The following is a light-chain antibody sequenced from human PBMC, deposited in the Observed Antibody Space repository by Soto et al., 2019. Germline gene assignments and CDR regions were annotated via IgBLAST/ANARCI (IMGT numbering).Light chain of an antibody. V-gene: IGKV1-5*01. CDR1: QSISSW. CDR3: QQYNSYST. CDR2: DAS. J-gene: IGKJ1*01. Sequence: IQMTQSPSTLSASVGDRVTTTCRASQSISSWLAWYQQKPGKAPKLLIYDASSLESGVPSRFIVSGSGTEFTLTISSLKPDDFATDDCQQYNSYSTFGQGTKVDIK.